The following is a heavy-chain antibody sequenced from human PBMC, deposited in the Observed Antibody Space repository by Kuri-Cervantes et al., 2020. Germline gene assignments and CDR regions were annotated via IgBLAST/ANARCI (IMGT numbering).Heavy chain of an antibody. CDR1: GFTFSSYW. CDR2: IKQDGSEK. CDR3: AKDGAAAGIGGGKRFDY. V-gene: IGHV3-7*03. D-gene: IGHD6-13*01. Sequence: GESLKISCAASGFTFSSYWMSWVRQAPGKGLEWVANIKQDGSEKYYVDSVKGRFTISRDNAKNSLYLQMNSLRVEDTALYYCAKDGAAAGIGGGKRFDYWGQGTLVTVSS. J-gene: IGHJ4*02.